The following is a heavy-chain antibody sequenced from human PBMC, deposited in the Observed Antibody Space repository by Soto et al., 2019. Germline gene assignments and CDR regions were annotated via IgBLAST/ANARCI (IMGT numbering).Heavy chain of an antibody. Sequence: EVQLVESGGGLVKPGESLRLSCAASGFTFSNYNINWVRQAPGKGLEWVSSITSRCIDMYYADSVKGRFTISRDDAKNSLSLQMNGLRAEDTAVYFCVRESYPAKAFDIWGQGTMVTVSS. CDR1: GFTFSNYN. J-gene: IGHJ3*02. D-gene: IGHD2-2*01. CDR2: ITSRCIDM. V-gene: IGHV3-21*01. CDR3: VRESYPAKAFDI.